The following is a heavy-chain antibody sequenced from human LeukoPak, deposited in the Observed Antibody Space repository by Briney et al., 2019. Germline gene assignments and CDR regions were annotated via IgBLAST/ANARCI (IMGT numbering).Heavy chain of an antibody. V-gene: IGHV2-70*01. Sequence: SGPALVKPTQTLTLTCTFSGFSLSTSGMCVSWIRQPPGKALEWLALIDWDDGKYYNTSRKTRLTISNDTSKNQVVLTMTTMDPVDTATYYCARIFYDRSGYYSSAFDIWGQGTMVTVSS. J-gene: IGHJ3*02. CDR3: ARIFYDRSGYYSSAFDI. D-gene: IGHD3-22*01. CDR1: GFSLSTSGMC. CDR2: IDWDDGK.